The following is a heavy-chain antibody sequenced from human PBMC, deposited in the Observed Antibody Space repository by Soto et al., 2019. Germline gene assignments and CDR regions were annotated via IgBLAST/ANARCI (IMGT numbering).Heavy chain of an antibody. CDR1: VFSLNSNGMC. Sequence: SGTSPANHTRTVTQTFTFSVFSLNSNGMCVNWIRQPPGKALEWLALIDWDDDKYYSTSLKTRLTISRDTSKNQVVLTMTNMDPVDTATYYCARTSALPLGYPHGMDVWRQGTTVTVSS. CDR3: ARTSALPLGYPHGMDV. D-gene: IGHD7-27*01. CDR2: IDWDDDK. V-gene: IGHV2-70*13. J-gene: IGHJ6*02.